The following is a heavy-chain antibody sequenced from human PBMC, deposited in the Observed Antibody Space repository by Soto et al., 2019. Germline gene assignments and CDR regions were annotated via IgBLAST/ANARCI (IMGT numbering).Heavy chain of an antibody. Sequence: SETLSLTCTVSGGSISSYYWSWIRQPPGKGLEWIGYIYYSGSTNYNPPLKSRVTISVDTSKNQFSLKLSSVTAADTAVYYCARASKGRWLQFLGWYFDYWGQGTLVTVSS. CDR3: ARASKGRWLQFLGWYFDY. J-gene: IGHJ4*02. CDR1: GGSISSYY. V-gene: IGHV4-59*01. D-gene: IGHD5-12*01. CDR2: IYYSGST.